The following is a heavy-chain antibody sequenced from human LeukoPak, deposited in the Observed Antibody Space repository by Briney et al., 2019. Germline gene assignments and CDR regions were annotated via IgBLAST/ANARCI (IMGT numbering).Heavy chain of an antibody. Sequence: PGGSLRLSRAASGFTFSSYAMSWVRQAPGKGLEWVSAISGSGGSTYYADSVKGRFTISRDNSKNTLYLQMNSLRAEDTAVYYCANLVRLYNYFDYWGQGTLVTVSS. CDR1: GFTFSSYA. CDR2: ISGSGGST. CDR3: ANLVRLYNYFDY. V-gene: IGHV3-23*01. D-gene: IGHD4-23*01. J-gene: IGHJ4*02.